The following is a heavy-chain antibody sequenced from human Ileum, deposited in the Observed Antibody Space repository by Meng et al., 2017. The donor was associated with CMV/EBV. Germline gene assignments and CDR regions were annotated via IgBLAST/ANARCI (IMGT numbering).Heavy chain of an antibody. CDR3: ARGCGGDCHSPYYFYYGMAV. D-gene: IGHD2-21*01. V-gene: IGHV4-34*01. CDR1: GESFSGYY. Sequence: GSLRLSCAVYGESFSGYYWNWIRQPPGKGLEWIGEINHSGTTNYNPSLKNRVSISVDMSKNQFSLKLNSVTAADTAVYYCARGCGGDCHSPYYFYYGMAVWGRGTMVTVSS. J-gene: IGHJ6*02. CDR2: INHSGTT.